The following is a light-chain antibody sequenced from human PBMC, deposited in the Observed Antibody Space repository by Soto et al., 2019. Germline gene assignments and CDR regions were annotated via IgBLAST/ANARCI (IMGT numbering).Light chain of an antibody. CDR2: DAS. CDR1: QSVSSY. Sequence: ESVLTQCRATLSLSPGERATLSCRASQSVSSYLAWYQQKPGQAPRLLIYDASNRASGVPVRFSGSGSGTDSTLTITRLEPEDFALYYCQQYGGSPITFGLRTRLEI. J-gene: IGKJ5*01. CDR3: QQYGGSPIT. V-gene: IGKV3-11*01.